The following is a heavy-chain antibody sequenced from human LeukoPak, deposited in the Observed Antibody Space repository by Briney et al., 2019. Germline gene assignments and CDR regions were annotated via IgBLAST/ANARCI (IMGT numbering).Heavy chain of an antibody. V-gene: IGHV1-24*01. D-gene: IGHD3-9*01. J-gene: IGHJ4*02. Sequence: ASVKVSCKASGYNLTGLSMHWVRQAPGKGLEWLGGFDPGDGAMVYAQRFQGRVTMTGDTSTDTVYMELSRLKSEDTAVYYCAAGGFYDLLPYWGQGTLVTVFS. CDR2: FDPGDGAM. CDR1: GYNLTGLS. CDR3: AAGGFYDLLPY.